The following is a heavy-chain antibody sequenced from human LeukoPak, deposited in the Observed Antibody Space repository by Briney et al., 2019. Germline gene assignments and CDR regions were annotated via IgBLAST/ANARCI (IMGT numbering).Heavy chain of an antibody. D-gene: IGHD6-19*01. Sequence: GGSLRLSCAASGFTFDDYATQWVRQAPGKGLEWVSLISGDGGSTYYADSVKGRFTISRDNSKNSLYLQMNSLRTQDTALYYCAKGHKYSSGWYYYYYYMDVWGKGTTVTVSS. V-gene: IGHV3-43*02. CDR1: GFTFDDYA. CDR3: AKGHKYSSGWYYYYYYMDV. J-gene: IGHJ6*03. CDR2: ISGDGGST.